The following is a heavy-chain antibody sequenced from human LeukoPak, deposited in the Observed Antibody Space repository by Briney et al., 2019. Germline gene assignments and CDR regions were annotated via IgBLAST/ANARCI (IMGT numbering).Heavy chain of an antibody. J-gene: IGHJ6*02. Sequence: GGSLRLSCAASGFTVSNNYMSWVRQAPGKGLEWVSVIYSGGYTDYADSVKGRFAISRDDSKNTLFLQMNSLRAEDTAVYYCAREGGNNRYYYGMDVWGQGTTVTVSS. CDR2: IYSGGYT. CDR1: GFTVSNNY. D-gene: IGHD5-24*01. CDR3: AREGGNNRYYYGMDV. V-gene: IGHV3-53*01.